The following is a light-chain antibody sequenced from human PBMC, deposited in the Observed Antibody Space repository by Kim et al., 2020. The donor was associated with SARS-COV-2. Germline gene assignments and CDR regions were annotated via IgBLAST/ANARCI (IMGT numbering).Light chain of an antibody. CDR1: KLGDKY. CDR3: QAWDSSRV. Sequence: SYELTQPPSVSVSPGQTASITCSGDKLGDKYACWYQQKPGQSPVLVIYQDNKRPSGIPERFSGSNSGNTATLTISGTQAMDEADYYCQAWDSSRVFGTGT. J-gene: IGLJ1*01. V-gene: IGLV3-1*01. CDR2: QDN.